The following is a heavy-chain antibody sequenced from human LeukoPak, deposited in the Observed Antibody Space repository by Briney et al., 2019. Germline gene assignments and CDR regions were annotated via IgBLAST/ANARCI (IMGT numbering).Heavy chain of an antibody. CDR1: GFTFSSYA. J-gene: IGHJ4*02. V-gene: IGHV3-23*01. D-gene: IGHD3-10*01. Sequence: PGGSLRLSCAASGFTFSSYAMSWVHQAPGKGLEWVSAISGSGGSTYYADSVKGRFTISRDNSKNTLYLQMNSLRAGDTAVYYCAKGFITMQKTLGYWGQGTLVTVSS. CDR2: ISGSGGST. CDR3: AKGFITMQKTLGY.